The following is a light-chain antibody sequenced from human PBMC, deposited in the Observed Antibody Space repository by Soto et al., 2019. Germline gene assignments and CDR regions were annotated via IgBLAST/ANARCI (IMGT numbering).Light chain of an antibody. V-gene: IGLV2-14*01. CDR2: EVN. CDR3: SSYASSGAVV. CDR1: SSDFGAYNY. Sequence: QYVLTHPASVSGSPGQPITLSCTGTSSDFGAYNYVSLYQLHPGKAPKLMIYEVNNRPSGVSHRFSGSKSGNTASLTFSGLQPEDEADYYCSSYASSGAVVFGGGTK. J-gene: IGLJ3*02.